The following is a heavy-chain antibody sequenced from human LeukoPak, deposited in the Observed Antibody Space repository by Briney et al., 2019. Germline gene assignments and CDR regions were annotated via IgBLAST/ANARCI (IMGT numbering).Heavy chain of an antibody. V-gene: IGHV4-61*02. CDR3: ARELSALGYYYDSSGYFDY. Sequence: PSETLSLTCTVSGGSISSGSYYWSWIRQPAGKGLEWIGRIYTSGSTNYNPSLKSRVTISVDTSKNQFSLKLSSVTAADTAVYYCARELSALGYYYDSSGYFDYWGQGTLVTVSS. D-gene: IGHD3-22*01. CDR2: IYTSGST. J-gene: IGHJ4*02. CDR1: GGSISSGSYY.